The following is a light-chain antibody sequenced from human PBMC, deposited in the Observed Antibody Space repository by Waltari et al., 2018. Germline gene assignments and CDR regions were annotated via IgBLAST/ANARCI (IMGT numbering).Light chain of an antibody. CDR1: SSDVGAYSY. Sequence: QSTLTQPASVSGSHGQSITISCTGTSSDVGAYSYVSWYQQFPGKVPKLIIYDVIRRPSGVSNRFSGSKSGNTASLTISGLQGEDEAHYYCNSYTNNSTLVFGGGTELTVL. CDR2: DVI. V-gene: IGLV2-14*01. CDR3: NSYTNNSTLV. J-gene: IGLJ3*02.